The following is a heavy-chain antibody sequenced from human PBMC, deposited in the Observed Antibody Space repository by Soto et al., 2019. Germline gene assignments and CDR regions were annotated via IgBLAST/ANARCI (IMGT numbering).Heavy chain of an antibody. CDR1: GYSFTTYG. Sequence: QVQLVQSRGEVKKPGDSVKVSCKTSGYSFTTYGISWVRQAPGQGLEWMGWISGYNGNTNYAQNLQGRVTMTTDTSTSTAYMELRSLRSDDTAVYYCAREGPAPYYYYGMDVWGQGSTVIVSS. CDR3: AREGPAPYYYYGMDV. V-gene: IGHV1-18*01. J-gene: IGHJ6*02. CDR2: ISGYNGNT.